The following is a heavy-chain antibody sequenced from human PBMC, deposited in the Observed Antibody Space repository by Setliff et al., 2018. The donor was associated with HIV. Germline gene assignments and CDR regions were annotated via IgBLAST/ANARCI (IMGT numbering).Heavy chain of an antibody. J-gene: IGHJ4*02. CDR3: ARTTRPSGYNYALDY. D-gene: IGHD5-18*01. CDR2: IGSSGTTL. V-gene: IGHV3-11*01. Sequence: GGSLRLSCTASGFSLGDFMLTWVRQAPGKGLEWVSYIGSSGTTLYYAASVEGRFAISRDNAKNSLYLQMNSLRAEDTAVYYCARTTRPSGYNYALDYWGQGTLVTVSS. CDR1: GFSLGDFM.